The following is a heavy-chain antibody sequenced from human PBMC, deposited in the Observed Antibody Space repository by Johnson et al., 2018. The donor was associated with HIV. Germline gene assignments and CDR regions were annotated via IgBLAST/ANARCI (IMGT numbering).Heavy chain of an antibody. D-gene: IGHD3-9*01. CDR3: ATDILFATARSDHDAFDT. CDR1: GFMFSDYY. V-gene: IGHV3-11*04. Sequence: VQLVESGGGLVKPGGSLRLSCAASGFMFSDYYMSWIRQAPGKGLEWVSYISHSGDTIYYADSVKGRFTISRDNAKNSLFLQMNSLRGEDTVVYYCATDILFATARSDHDAFDTWGQGTMVTVSS. J-gene: IGHJ3*02. CDR2: ISHSGDTI.